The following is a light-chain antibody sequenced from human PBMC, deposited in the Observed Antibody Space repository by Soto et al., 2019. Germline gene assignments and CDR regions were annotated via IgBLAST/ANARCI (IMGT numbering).Light chain of an antibody. CDR3: EQYNDWPGT. Sequence: EIVMTQSPATLSVSPGERATLSCRASQSVSSYLAWYQQKPGQAPRLLIHGASTRATGIPGRFSGSGSGTEFTLTISSLQSEDFAVYYCEQYNDWPGTFGQGTKVEIK. V-gene: IGKV3-15*01. CDR1: QSVSSY. J-gene: IGKJ1*01. CDR2: GAS.